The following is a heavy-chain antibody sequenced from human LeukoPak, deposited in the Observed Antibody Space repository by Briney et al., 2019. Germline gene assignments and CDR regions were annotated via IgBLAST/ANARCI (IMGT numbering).Heavy chain of an antibody. Sequence: GGSLRLSCAASGFTFSSYSMNWDRQAPGKGLEWVSSISSSSSYIYYADSVKGRFTISRDNAKNSLYLQMNSLRAEDTAVYYCARDLIVGATDYWGQGTLVTVSS. CDR1: GFTFSSYS. CDR2: ISSSSSYI. D-gene: IGHD1-26*01. CDR3: ARDLIVGATDY. V-gene: IGHV3-21*01. J-gene: IGHJ4*02.